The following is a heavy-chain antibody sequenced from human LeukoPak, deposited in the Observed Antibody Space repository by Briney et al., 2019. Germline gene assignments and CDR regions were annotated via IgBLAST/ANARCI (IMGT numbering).Heavy chain of an antibody. CDR2: ISSNGGRT. V-gene: IGHV3-64D*09. Sequence: GSLRLSCSASGFTFSSYDMHWVRQAPGKGLEYVSTISSNGGRTNYADSLKGRFTISRDDSKNTLYLQMSSLRADDTAVYYCASTAVAVEAFDMWGQGTMVTVSS. CDR3: ASTAVAVEAFDM. J-gene: IGHJ3*02. D-gene: IGHD6-19*01. CDR1: GFTFSSYD.